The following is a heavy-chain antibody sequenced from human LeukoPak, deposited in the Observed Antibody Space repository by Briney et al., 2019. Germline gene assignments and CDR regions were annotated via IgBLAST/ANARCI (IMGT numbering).Heavy chain of an antibody. Sequence: GGSLRLSCAASGFTLSSYGMHWVRQAPGKGLEWVAVIWYDGSNKYYADSVKGRFTISRDNSKNTLYLQMNSLRAEDTAVYYCARETTSGYDSIPLDYWGQGTLVTVSS. D-gene: IGHD5-12*01. CDR2: IWYDGSNK. V-gene: IGHV3-33*01. CDR3: ARETTSGYDSIPLDY. CDR1: GFTLSSYG. J-gene: IGHJ4*02.